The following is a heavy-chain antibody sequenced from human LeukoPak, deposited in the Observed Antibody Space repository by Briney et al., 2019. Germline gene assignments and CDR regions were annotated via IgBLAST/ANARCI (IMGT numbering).Heavy chain of an antibody. CDR2: IYYSGST. Sequence: SQTLSLTCTVSGGSISSGGYYWSWIRQHPGKGLEWIGYIYYSGSTYYNPSLKSRVTISVDTSKNQSSLKLSSVTAADTAVYYCARSPGIAVVDYWGQGTLVTVSS. CDR3: ARSPGIAVVDY. D-gene: IGHD6-19*01. CDR1: GGSISSGGYY. J-gene: IGHJ4*02. V-gene: IGHV4-31*03.